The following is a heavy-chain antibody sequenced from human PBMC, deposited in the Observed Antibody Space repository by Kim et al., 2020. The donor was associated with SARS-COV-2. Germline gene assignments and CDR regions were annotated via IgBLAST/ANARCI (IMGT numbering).Heavy chain of an antibody. CDR2: IYYSGST. Sequence: SETLSLTCTVSGGSISSSSYYWGWIRQPPGKGLEWIGSIYYSGSTYYNPSLKSRVTISVDTSKNQFSLKLSSVTAADTAVYYCARSGGEGTIFGVVISPKFDPWGQGTLVTVSS. J-gene: IGHJ5*02. D-gene: IGHD3-3*01. V-gene: IGHV4-39*01. CDR3: ARSGGEGTIFGVVISPKFDP. CDR1: GGSISSSSYY.